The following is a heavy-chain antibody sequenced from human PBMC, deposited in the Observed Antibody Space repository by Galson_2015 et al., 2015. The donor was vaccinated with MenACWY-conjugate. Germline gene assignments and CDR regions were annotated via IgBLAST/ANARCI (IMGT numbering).Heavy chain of an antibody. CDR3: ARGGGISSSWYLDDY. D-gene: IGHD6-13*01. CDR2: IIPILGIA. Sequence: SVKVSCKASGGTFSSYAISWVRQAPGQGLEWMGRIIPILGIANYAQKFQGRVTITADKSTSTAYMELSSLRSEDTAVYYCARGGGISSSWYLDDYWGQGTLVTVSS. J-gene: IGHJ4*02. CDR1: GGTFSSYA. V-gene: IGHV1-69*04.